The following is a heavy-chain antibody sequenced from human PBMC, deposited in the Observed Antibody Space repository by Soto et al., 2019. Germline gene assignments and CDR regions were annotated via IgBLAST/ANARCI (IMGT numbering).Heavy chain of an antibody. J-gene: IGHJ4*02. CDR1: GYTFTHYY. D-gene: IGHD5-18*01. CDR3: ATSVNSAMAFDY. Sequence: QVQLVQSGAEVKKPGASVRVSCKASGYTFTHYYIHWVRQAPGQGLEWMGIINPNGGITTYAQKFRAGFSMTRDTSTSTVYLELSSLRSEDSAVYYCATSVNSAMAFDYWGQXXLX. V-gene: IGHV1-46*01. CDR2: INPNGGIT.